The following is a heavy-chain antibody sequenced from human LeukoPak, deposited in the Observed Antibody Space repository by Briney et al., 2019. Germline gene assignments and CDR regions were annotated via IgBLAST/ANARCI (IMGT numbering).Heavy chain of an antibody. CDR2: MSISGST. CDR3: ARDGDVAYYFDY. D-gene: IGHD4-17*01. CDR1: GGSINSNSYY. J-gene: IGHJ4*02. V-gene: IGHV4-61*02. Sequence: PSETLSLTCTVSGGSINSNSYYWSWIRQPAGKGLEWIGRMSISGSTSSHPSLESRVTISVDTSKNQFSLKLSSVTAADTAVYYCARDGDVAYYFDYWGQGTLVTVSS.